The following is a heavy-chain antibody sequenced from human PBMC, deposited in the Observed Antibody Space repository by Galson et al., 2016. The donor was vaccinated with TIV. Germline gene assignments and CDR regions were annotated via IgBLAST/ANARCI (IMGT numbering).Heavy chain of an antibody. CDR2: ITGGGTTT. V-gene: IGHV3-23*01. CDR1: GFSFNNYA. J-gene: IGHJ2*01. CDR3: ARDVKTGRDWYFAL. D-gene: IGHD1-26*01. Sequence: SLRLSCAASGFSFNNYAMNWVRQAPGKGLEWVSTITGGGTTTYYADSVKGRFTISRDNSKNTLYLQMNSLRDEDTALYYCARDVKTGRDWYFALWGRGTLVTVSS.